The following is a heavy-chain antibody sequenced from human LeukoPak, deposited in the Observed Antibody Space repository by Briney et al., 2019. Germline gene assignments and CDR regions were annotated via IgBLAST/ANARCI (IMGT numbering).Heavy chain of an antibody. CDR2: IYPGDSDT. Sequence: GESLKISCKGSGYSFTSYWIGWVRQMPGKGLEWMGIIYPGDSDTRYSPSFQGQVTISADKSISTAYLQWSSLKASDTAMYYCARHRVWNYPSYYYYYYMDVWGKGTTVTVSS. J-gene: IGHJ6*03. V-gene: IGHV5-51*01. D-gene: IGHD1-7*01. CDR3: ARHRVWNYPSYYYYYYMDV. CDR1: GYSFTSYW.